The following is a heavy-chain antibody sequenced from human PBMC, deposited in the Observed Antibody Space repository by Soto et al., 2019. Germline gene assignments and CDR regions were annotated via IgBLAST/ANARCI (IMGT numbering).Heavy chain of an antibody. CDR1: GFTFSSDA. CDR3: AKNVWGITIFGGMDV. Sequence: GGSLRLSCAASGFTFSSDAMSWVRQAPGKGLEWVSAISGSGGSTYYADSVKGRFTISRDNSKNTLYLQMNSLRAEDTAVYYCAKNVWGITIFGGMDVWGQGTTVTVSS. J-gene: IGHJ6*02. CDR2: ISGSGGST. V-gene: IGHV3-23*01. D-gene: IGHD3-9*01.